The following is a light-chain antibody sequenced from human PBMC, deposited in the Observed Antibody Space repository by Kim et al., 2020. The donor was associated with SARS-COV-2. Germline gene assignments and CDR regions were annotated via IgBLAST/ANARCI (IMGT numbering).Light chain of an antibody. CDR3: HQYGSPPST. V-gene: IGKV3-20*01. CDR1: RRVTSNY. CDR2: IAS. J-gene: IGKJ5*01. Sequence: SPGEKATPSCSASRRVTSNYLAWYQQKPGQAPRLLIYIASSRATGIPDRFSGSGSGTEFTLTISRLEPEDFAVYYCHQYGSPPSTFGQGTRLEIK.